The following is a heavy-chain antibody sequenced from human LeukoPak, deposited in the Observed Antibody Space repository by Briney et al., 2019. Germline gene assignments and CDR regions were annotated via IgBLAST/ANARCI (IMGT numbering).Heavy chain of an antibody. CDR1: GFTFSDYY. V-gene: IGHV3-11*04. J-gene: IGHJ4*02. Sequence: GGSLRLSCAASGFTFSDYYMSWIRQAPGKGLEWVSYISSSGSTIYYADSVKGRFTIPRDNAKNSLYLQMNSLRAEDTAVYYCATSGWYGYYYFDYWGQGTLVTVSS. D-gene: IGHD6-19*01. CDR3: ATSGWYGYYYFDY. CDR2: ISSSGSTI.